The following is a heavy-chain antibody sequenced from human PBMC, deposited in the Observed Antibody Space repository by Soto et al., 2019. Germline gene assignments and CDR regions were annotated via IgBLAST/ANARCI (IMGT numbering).Heavy chain of an antibody. V-gene: IGHV1-18*01. J-gene: IGHJ6*03. CDR3: ARDPSVVAATPYYYYYMDV. CDR2: ISAYNGNT. D-gene: IGHD2-15*01. CDR1: GYTFTSYG. Sequence: ASVKVSCKASGYTFTSYGISWVRQAPGQGLEWMGWISAYNGNTSYAQKFQGRVTMTRDTSTSTVYMELSSLRSEDTAVYYCARDPSVVAATPYYYYYMDVWGKGTTVTVSS.